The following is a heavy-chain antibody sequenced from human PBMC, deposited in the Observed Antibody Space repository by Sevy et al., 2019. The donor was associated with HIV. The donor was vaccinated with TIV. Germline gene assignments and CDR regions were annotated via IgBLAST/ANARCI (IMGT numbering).Heavy chain of an antibody. CDR1: GFSFSDYD. J-gene: IGHJ4*02. D-gene: IGHD3-10*01. V-gene: IGHV3-13*01. Sequence: GGSLRLSCAASGFSFSDYDMHWVRQSIGKGKSLEWVASVGTVGDTYYSASVKGRFTISRDNATNSLYLQMNSLRAEDTAVYYCARDSGMGFDYWGQGTLVTVSS. CDR3: ARDSGMGFDY. CDR2: VGTVGDT.